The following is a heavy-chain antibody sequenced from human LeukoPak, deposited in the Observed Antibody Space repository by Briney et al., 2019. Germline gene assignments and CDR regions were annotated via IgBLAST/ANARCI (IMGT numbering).Heavy chain of an antibody. CDR3: ARDLSYYYDSRGYFDY. J-gene: IGHJ4*02. CDR2: INPNSGGT. CDR1: GGTFTGYY. D-gene: IGHD3-22*01. Sequence: ASVKVSYKASGGTFTGYYMHWVRQAPGQGLEWMGWINPNSGGTNYAQKFQGRVTMTRDTSISTAYMELSRLRSDDTAVYYCARDLSYYYDSRGYFDYWGQGTLVTVSS. V-gene: IGHV1-2*02.